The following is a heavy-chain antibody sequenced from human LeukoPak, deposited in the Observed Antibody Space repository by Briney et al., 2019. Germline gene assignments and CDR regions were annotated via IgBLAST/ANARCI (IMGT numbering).Heavy chain of an antibody. CDR1: GFTFSSYT. Sequence: GGSLRLSCAASGFTFSSYTMSWVRQAPGKGLEWVANIKEDGTETYYVDSVKGRFTISRDNAKNSLYLQMNSLRVEDTAVYYCAKEGRSLQTYWGQGTLVTVSS. CDR2: IKEDGTET. D-gene: IGHD5-24*01. CDR3: AKEGRSLQTY. J-gene: IGHJ4*02. V-gene: IGHV3-7*03.